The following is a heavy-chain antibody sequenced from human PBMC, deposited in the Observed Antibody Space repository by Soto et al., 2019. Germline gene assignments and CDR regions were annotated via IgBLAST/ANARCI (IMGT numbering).Heavy chain of an antibody. CDR1: GDSLSSNSAA. V-gene: IGHV6-1*01. D-gene: IGHD2-15*01. J-gene: IGHJ3*02. CDR3: ARSDIRYCSGGSCYRHAFDI. Sequence: SQTLSLTCAISGDSLSSNSAAWNWIRQSPSRGLEWLGRTYYRSKWYNDYAVSVKSRITINPDTSKNQFSLQLNSVTPEDTAVYYCARSDIRYCSGGSCYRHAFDIWGQGTMVTVSS. CDR2: TYYRSKWYN.